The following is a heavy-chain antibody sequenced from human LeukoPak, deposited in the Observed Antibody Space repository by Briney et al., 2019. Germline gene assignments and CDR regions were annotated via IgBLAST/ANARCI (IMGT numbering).Heavy chain of an antibody. CDR2: ISAYNGNT. CDR3: ARDREYCGGDCYASDY. D-gene: IGHD2-21*02. Sequence: ASVKVSCKASGYTFTGYYMHWVRQAPGQGLEWMGWISAYNGNTNYAQKLQGRVTMTTDTSTSTAYMELRSLRSDDTAVYYCARDREYCGGDCYASDYWGQGTLVTVSS. V-gene: IGHV1-18*04. J-gene: IGHJ4*02. CDR1: GYTFTGYY.